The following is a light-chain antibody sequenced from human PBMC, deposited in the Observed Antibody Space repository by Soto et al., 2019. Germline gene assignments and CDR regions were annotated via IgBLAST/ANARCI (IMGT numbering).Light chain of an antibody. Sequence: EIVMTQSPATLSVSPGERATLSCRASESVTNYLAWYQQKPGQAPRLLVYGASTRATGIPARFSGSGSGTEFTLTISSRQSEDFAVYYCLQYNNWPPMYTFGQGTKLEIK. CDR1: ESVTNY. CDR2: GAS. CDR3: LQYNNWPPMYT. V-gene: IGKV3-15*01. J-gene: IGKJ2*01.